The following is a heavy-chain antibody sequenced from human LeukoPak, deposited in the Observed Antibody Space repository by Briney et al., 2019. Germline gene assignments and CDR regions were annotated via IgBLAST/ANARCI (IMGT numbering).Heavy chain of an antibody. CDR1: GGSISSYY. J-gene: IGHJ1*01. V-gene: IGHV4-4*07. CDR2: IYTSGST. CDR3: ARDHRPAPITIFGVVQRSEGAEYFQH. Sequence: SETLSLTCTVSGGSISSYYWSWIRQPAGKGLEWIGRIYTSGSTNYNPSLKSRVTISVDTSKNQFSLKLSSVTAADTAVYYCARDHRPAPITIFGVVQRSEGAEYFQHWGQGTLVTVSS. D-gene: IGHD3-3*01.